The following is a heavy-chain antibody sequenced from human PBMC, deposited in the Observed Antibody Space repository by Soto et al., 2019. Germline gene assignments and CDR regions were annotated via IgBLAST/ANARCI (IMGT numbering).Heavy chain of an antibody. CDR3: ARINGGSPDF. V-gene: IGHV4-4*07. CDR2: IYISGTT. Sequence: SETLSLTCTVSGGSMNAHFWSWIRQSAGKGLEWIGHIYISGTTMYNPSLKSRVTMSVDLPKNQLSLKLTSVTAADTAVYYCARINGGSPDFWGQGTLVTVSS. J-gene: IGHJ4*02. CDR1: GGSMNAHF. D-gene: IGHD2-15*01.